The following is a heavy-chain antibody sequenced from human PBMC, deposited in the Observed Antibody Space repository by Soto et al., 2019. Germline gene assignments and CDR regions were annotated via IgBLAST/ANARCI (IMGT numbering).Heavy chain of an antibody. CDR2: ISGSGGST. CDR1: GFTFSSYA. J-gene: IGHJ4*02. CDR3: AKGGVTLGYCSGGSCYSDY. V-gene: IGHV3-23*01. Sequence: GGSLRLSCAASGFTFSSYAMSWVRQAPGKGLEWVSAISGSGGSTYYADSVKGRFTISRDNSKNTLYLQMNSLRAEDTAVYYCAKGGVTLGYCSGGSCYSDYWGQGTLVTVSS. D-gene: IGHD2-15*01.